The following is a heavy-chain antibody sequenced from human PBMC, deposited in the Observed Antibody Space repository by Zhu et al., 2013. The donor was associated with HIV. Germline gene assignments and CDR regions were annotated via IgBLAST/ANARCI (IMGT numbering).Heavy chain of an antibody. CDR3: AREGYSYGYRSAFDI. CDR2: ISGYNGNT. D-gene: IGHD5-18*01. J-gene: IGHJ3*02. Sequence: QVQLVQSGAEVKKPGASVKVSCKASGYTFTNYGITWVRQAPGQGLEWMGWISGYNGNTNYAQKLQGRVILTTDTSTSTAYMELRSLRSDDTAVYYCAREGYSYGYRSAFDIWGQGAMVTSLQ. V-gene: IGHV1-18*01. CDR1: GYTFTNYG.